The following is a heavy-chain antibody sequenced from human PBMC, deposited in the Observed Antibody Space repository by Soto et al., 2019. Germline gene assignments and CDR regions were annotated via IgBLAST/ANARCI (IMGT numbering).Heavy chain of an antibody. J-gene: IGHJ5*02. CDR1: GGTFSSYA. V-gene: IGHV1-69*01. CDR2: IIPIFGRA. CDR3: ARETMVRGGRWFDP. Sequence: QVQLVQSGAEVKKPGSSVKVSCKASGGTFSSYAISWVRQAPGQGLEWMGGIIPIFGRANYAQKFQGRVTLTADESTRPAYMEVRGLRSEDTAVYCCARETMVRGGRWFDPWGQGSLVAVCS. D-gene: IGHD3-10*01.